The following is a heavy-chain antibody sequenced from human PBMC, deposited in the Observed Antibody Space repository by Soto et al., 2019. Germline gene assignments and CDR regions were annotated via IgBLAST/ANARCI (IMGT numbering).Heavy chain of an antibody. CDR3: ARDGSSGYYDDYYYGMDV. D-gene: IGHD3-22*01. CDR1: GYTFSTYA. V-gene: IGHV1-18*01. J-gene: IGHJ6*02. CDR2: INPDNADT. Sequence: QVQLVQSGAEVKKPGASVKVSCKSSGYTFSTYAISWVRQAPGQGLEWMGWINPDNADTNYAHNFQGRLTMTTDTSTNTVYMELRSLRSDDTAIYFCARDGSSGYYDDYYYGMDVWGQGTTVTVSS.